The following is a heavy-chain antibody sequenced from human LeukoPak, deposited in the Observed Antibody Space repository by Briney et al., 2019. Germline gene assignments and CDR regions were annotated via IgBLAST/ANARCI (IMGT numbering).Heavy chain of an antibody. D-gene: IGHD2-2*01. CDR2: ISAYNGNT. Sequence: ASVKVSCKASGYTFTSYGISWVRQAPGQGLEWMGWISAYNGNTNYAQNLQGRVTMTTDTSTSTAYMELRSLRSDDTAVYYCARRGYCSSTSCYAVEFDYWGQGTLVTVSS. CDR3: ARRGYCSSTSCYAVEFDY. V-gene: IGHV1-18*01. J-gene: IGHJ4*02. CDR1: GYTFTSYG.